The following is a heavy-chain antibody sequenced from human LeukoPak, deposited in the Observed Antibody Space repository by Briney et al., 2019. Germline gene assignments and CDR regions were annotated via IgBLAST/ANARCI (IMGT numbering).Heavy chain of an antibody. J-gene: IGHJ4*02. D-gene: IGHD6-19*01. CDR3: ARSHIAVAGTFDY. V-gene: IGHV3-21*01. CDR2: ISSSSSYI. CDR1: GFTFSSYA. Sequence: GGSLRLSCVASGFTFSSYAMSWVRQAPGKGLEWVSSISSSSSYIYYADSVKGRFTISRDNAKNSLYLQMNSLRAEDTAVYYCARSHIAVAGTFDYWGQGTLVTVSS.